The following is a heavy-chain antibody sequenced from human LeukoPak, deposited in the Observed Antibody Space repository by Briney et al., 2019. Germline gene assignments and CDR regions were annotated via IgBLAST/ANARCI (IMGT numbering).Heavy chain of an antibody. CDR3: ASGGSGAFDI. CDR2: IYHSGST. CDR1: GYSISSGYY. Sequence: KASETLSLTCAVSGYSISSGYYWGWIRQPPGKGLEWIGSIYHSGSTYYNPSLKSRVTISVDTSKNQFSLKLSSVTAADTAVYYCASGGSGAFDIWGQGTMVTVSS. V-gene: IGHV4-38-2*01. J-gene: IGHJ3*02. D-gene: IGHD3-10*01.